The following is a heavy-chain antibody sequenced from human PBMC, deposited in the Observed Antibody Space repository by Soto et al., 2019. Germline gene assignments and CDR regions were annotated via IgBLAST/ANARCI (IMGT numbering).Heavy chain of an antibody. Sequence: GASVKVSCKASGYTFTSYGISWVRQAPGQGLEWMGWISAHNGNTNFAQKLQGRVTMTTDTSTSTAYMELRSLRSDDTAVYYCARPERYCSSTSCPGAFDIWGQGTMVAVSS. CDR3: ARPERYCSSTSCPGAFDI. J-gene: IGHJ3*02. D-gene: IGHD2-2*01. V-gene: IGHV1-18*01. CDR2: ISAHNGNT. CDR1: GYTFTSYG.